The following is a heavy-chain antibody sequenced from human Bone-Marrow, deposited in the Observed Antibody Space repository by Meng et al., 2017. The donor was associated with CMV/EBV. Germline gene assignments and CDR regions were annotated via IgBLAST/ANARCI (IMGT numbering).Heavy chain of an antibody. CDR1: GFTFSSHA. CDR3: AKSDRTSYYFYYLDV. J-gene: IGHJ6*02. Sequence: LSLTCATSGFTFSSHAMSWVRQAPGKGLEWVSLIINSGGNTYYADSVKGRFTISSDNSKNTLYLQMNSLRAEDTAVYYCAKSDRTSYYFYYLDVWGQGTTVTASS. D-gene: IGHD1-1*01. V-gene: IGHV3-23*01. CDR2: IINSGGNT.